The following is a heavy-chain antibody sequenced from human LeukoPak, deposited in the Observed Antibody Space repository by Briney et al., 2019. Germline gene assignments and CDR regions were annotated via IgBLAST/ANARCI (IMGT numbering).Heavy chain of an antibody. Sequence: QTGGSLRLSCAASGFTFSTYWMTWVRQAPGKGLEWVATIRQDVIERHLVDSVKGRFFISRDNAKNSLYLQMNSLTVEDTAVYYCVRGCNRAHCPYFFDSWGQGTLITVS. V-gene: IGHV3-7*01. J-gene: IGHJ4*02. CDR1: GFTFSTYW. CDR3: VRGCNRAHCPYFFDS. CDR2: IRQDVIER. D-gene: IGHD2/OR15-2a*01.